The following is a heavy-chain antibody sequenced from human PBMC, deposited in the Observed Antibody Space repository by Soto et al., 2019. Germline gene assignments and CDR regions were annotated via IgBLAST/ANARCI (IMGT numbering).Heavy chain of an antibody. J-gene: IGHJ3*02. CDR3: ARAGFLVVPTATVGTFDI. CDR2: ISAYSGDT. D-gene: IGHD2-2*01. Sequence: QVQLVQSGAEVKKPGASVKVSCKASGYRFTHYGISWVRQAPGQGPEWMGRISAYSGDTNYAQKFQGRVSMTTDTSTSTAYMELRSLRSDDTAVYYCARAGFLVVPTATVGTFDIWGQGTMVTVSS. CDR1: GYRFTHYG. V-gene: IGHV1-18*01.